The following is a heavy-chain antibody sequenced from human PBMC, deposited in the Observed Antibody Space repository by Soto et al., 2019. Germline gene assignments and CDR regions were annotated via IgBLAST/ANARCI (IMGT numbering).Heavy chain of an antibody. CDR2: IVVGTGST. CDR3: YSMDV. V-gene: IGHV1-58*01. CDR1: GITFRRTA. J-gene: IGHJ6*02. Sequence: SVKVSCKASGITFRRTAVQWMRQARGQRLEWIGRIVVGTGSTTYAQIVQERIAITRDMSTNTAYMELSGLRPEDTAIYYYYSMDVWGQGTTVTVSS.